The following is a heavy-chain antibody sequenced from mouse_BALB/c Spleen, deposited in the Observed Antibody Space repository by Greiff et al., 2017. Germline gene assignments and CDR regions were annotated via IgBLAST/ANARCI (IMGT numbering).Heavy chain of an antibody. J-gene: IGHJ4*01. V-gene: IGHV1S56*01. CDR1: GYTFTSYY. D-gene: IGHD2-14*01. CDR3: ARGGVRRAMDY. CDR2: IYPGNVNT. Sequence: QVHVKQSGPELVKPGASVRISCKASGYTFTSYYIHWVKQRPGQGLEWIGWIYPGNVNTKYNEKFKGKATLTADKSSSTAYMQLSSLTSEDSAVYFCARGGVRRAMDYWGQGTSVTVSS.